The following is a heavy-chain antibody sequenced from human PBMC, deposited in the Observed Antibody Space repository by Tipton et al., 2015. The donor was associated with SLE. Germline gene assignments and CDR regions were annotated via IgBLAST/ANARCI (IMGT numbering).Heavy chain of an antibody. V-gene: IGHV4-31*03. CDR1: AGSISESTYY. D-gene: IGHD5-12*01. CDR3: ARLISAYDCNFDY. Sequence: TLSLTCTVSAGSISESTYYWSWIRQHPGKGLEWIGYVFSSGTTYYNPSLQGRLSMSLDTSKNQLSLQLSSVTSADTAVYYCARLISAYDCNFDYWGQGTLVTVSS. J-gene: IGHJ4*02. CDR2: VFSSGTT.